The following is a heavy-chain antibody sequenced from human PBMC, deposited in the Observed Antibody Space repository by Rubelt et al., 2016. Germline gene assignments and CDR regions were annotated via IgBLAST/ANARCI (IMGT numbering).Heavy chain of an antibody. CDR1: GGSISSGGYY. V-gene: IGHV4-31*03. J-gene: IGHJ4*02. Sequence: QVQLQESGPGLVKPSQTLSLTCTVSGGSISSGGYYWSWIRQHPGKGLEWIGYIYYSGSTYYNPSLKSRVTRSGDTSKNRFALKLSSVTAADTAVYYWARDSGSRIFDYWGQGTLVTVSS. CDR3: ARDSGSRIFDY. D-gene: IGHD2/OR15-2a*01. CDR2: IYYSGST.